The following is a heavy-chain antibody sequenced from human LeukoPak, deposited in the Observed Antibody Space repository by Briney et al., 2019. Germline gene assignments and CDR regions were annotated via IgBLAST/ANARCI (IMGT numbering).Heavy chain of an antibody. D-gene: IGHD3-10*01. J-gene: IGHJ4*02. CDR1: GFTFGDYA. Sequence: SGGSLRLSCTASGFTFGDYAMSWSRQAPGKGLEWVGFIRSEAYGGTTEYAASVKGRFTISRDDSKSIAYLQMNSLKTEDTAVYYCTRELGYYGSGFDYWGQGTLVTVSS. CDR3: TRELGYYGSGFDY. CDR2: IRSEAYGGTT. V-gene: IGHV3-49*03.